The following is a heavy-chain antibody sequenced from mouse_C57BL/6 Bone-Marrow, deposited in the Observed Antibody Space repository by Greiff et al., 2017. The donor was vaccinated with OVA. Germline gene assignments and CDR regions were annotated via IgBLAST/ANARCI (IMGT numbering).Heavy chain of an antibody. CDR2: IYPGNSDT. CDR1: GYTFTSYW. CDR3: TRSDYGSSWGYFDD. V-gene: IGHV1-5*01. D-gene: IGHD1-1*01. J-gene: IGHJ2*01. Sequence: VQLQQSGTVLARPGASVKMSCKTSGYTFTSYWMHWVKQRPGQGLEWIGAIYPGNSDTSYNQTFKGKAKLTAVTSASTAYMELSSLTNEDSVVYYCTRSDYGSSWGYFDDWGQGTTLTVSS.